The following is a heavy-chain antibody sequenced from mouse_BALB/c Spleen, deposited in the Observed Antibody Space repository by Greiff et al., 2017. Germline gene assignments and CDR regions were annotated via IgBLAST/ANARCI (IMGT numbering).Heavy chain of an antibody. CDR3: ARRDYDGYYFDY. CDR2: IYPGNVNT. V-gene: IGHV1S56*01. J-gene: IGHJ2*01. CDR1: GYTFTSYY. Sequence: QVQLQQSGPELVKPGASVRISCKASGYTFTSYYIHWVKQRPGQGLEWIGWIYPGNVNTKYNEKFKGKATLTADKSSSTAYMQLSSLTSEDSAVYFCARRDYDGYYFDYWGQGTTLTVSS. D-gene: IGHD2-4*01.